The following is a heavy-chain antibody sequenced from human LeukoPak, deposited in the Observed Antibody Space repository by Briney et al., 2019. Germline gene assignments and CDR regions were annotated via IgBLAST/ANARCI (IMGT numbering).Heavy chain of an antibody. D-gene: IGHD6-19*01. V-gene: IGHV3-23*01. CDR3: ARFAVSGTEY. J-gene: IGHJ4*02. Sequence: GGSLRLSCAASGFTFSSYAMSWVRQAPGKGLEWVSAISGSGGSTYYADSVKGRFTISRDNAKNSLYLQMNSLRAEDMAVYYCARFAVSGTEYWGQGTLVTVSS. CDR2: ISGSGGST. CDR1: GFTFSSYA.